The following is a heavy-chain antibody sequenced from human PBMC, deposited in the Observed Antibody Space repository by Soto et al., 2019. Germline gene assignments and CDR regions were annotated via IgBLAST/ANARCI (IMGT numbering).Heavy chain of an antibody. CDR3: AGGSGWLTEY. Sequence: EVQVVESGGGLVQPGGSLRLSCVASGFTCSRYWMSWVRQAPGKGLEWVSNTNQDGSNKYHADSVRGRFTVSRGNAKDSVFLEMNSLRAEHTAVYYCAGGSGWLTEYWGQGTLVTVSS. J-gene: IGHJ4*02. CDR2: TNQDGSNK. V-gene: IGHV3-7*05. D-gene: IGHD6-19*01. CDR1: GFTCSRYW.